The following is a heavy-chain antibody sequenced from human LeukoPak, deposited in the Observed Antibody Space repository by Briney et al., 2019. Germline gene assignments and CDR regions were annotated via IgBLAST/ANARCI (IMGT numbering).Heavy chain of an antibody. CDR2: INPNGGST. D-gene: IGHD2-15*01. CDR3: ATLSPARGKVARGYFDY. V-gene: IGHV1-46*04. J-gene: IGHJ4*02. Sequence: ASVKVSCKASGYTFTNYYIHWVRQAPGQGLEWMGIINPNGGSTTYTQRLQGRVTMTEDTSTDTAYMELSSLRSEDTAVYYCATLSPARGKVARGYFDYWGQGTLVTVSS. CDR1: GYTFTNYY.